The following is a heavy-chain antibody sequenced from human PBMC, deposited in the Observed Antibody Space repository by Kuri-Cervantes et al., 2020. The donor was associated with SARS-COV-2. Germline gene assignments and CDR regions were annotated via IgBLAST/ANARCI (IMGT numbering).Heavy chain of an antibody. J-gene: IGHJ6*02. Sequence: GGSLRLSCAASGFTVSSNYMSWVRQAPGKRLEWVSVIYSGGSTYYADSVKGRFTISRDNSKNTLYLQMNSLRAEDTAVYYCARDIKYQLLYPGWGMDVWGQGTTVTVSS. CDR1: GFTVSSNY. D-gene: IGHD2-2*02. V-gene: IGHV3-53*01. CDR2: IYSGGST. CDR3: ARDIKYQLLYPGWGMDV.